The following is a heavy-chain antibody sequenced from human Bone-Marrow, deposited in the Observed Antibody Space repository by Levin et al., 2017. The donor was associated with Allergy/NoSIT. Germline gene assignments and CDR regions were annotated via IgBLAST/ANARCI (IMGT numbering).Heavy chain of an antibody. CDR2: ISSSGSTI. V-gene: IGHV3-11*01. CDR3: ARGDGLADAFDI. J-gene: IGHJ3*02. CDR1: GFTFSDYY. D-gene: IGHD3/OR15-3a*01. Sequence: GESLKISCAASGFTFSDYYMSWIRQAPGKGLEWVSYISSSGSTIYYADSVKGRFTISRDNAKNSLYLQMNSLRAEDTAVYYCARGDGLADAFDIWGQGTMVTVSS.